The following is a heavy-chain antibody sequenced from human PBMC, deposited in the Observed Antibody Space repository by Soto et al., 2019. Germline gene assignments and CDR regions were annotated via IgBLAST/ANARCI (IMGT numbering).Heavy chain of an antibody. Sequence: EVQLLESGGGLVQPGGSLRLSCAVSGVTFSSYAMSWVRQAPGKGLEWVSTTSSSGGNTYYVDSVKGRFTISRDRSKNTLYLQLRSLRAEDTAVYYCAKDRGDFGDGFDYWGQGTLVPVTS. J-gene: IGHJ4*02. CDR2: TSSSGGNT. D-gene: IGHD3-10*01. CDR3: AKDRGDFGDGFDY. CDR1: GVTFSSYA. V-gene: IGHV3-23*01.